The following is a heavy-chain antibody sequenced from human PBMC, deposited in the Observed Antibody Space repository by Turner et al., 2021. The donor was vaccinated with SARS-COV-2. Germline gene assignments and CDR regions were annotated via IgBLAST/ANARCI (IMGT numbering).Heavy chain of an antibody. V-gene: IGHV3-30*18. CDR3: AKQQGLYCNPMYYFDY. D-gene: IGHD4-4*01. J-gene: IGHJ4*02. Sequence: QVQLVESGGGVVQPGRSLRLSCAASGFTFSSYGMHWVRQAPGKGLEWVAVTSYDGSNKYYADSVKGRFTISRDNSKNTLYLQMNSLRAEDTAVYYCAKQQGLYCNPMYYFDYWGQGTLVTVSS. CDR2: TSYDGSNK. CDR1: GFTFSSYG.